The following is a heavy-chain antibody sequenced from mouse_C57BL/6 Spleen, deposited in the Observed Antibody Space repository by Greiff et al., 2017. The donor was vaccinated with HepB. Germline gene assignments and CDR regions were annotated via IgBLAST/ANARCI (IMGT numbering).Heavy chain of an antibody. J-gene: IGHJ3*01. V-gene: IGHV5-17*01. D-gene: IGHD1-1*01. CDR2: ISSGSSTI. CDR1: GFTFSDYG. Sequence: EVKVVESGGGLVKPGGSLKLSCAASGFTFSDYGMHWVRQAPEKGLEWVAYISSGSSTIYYADTVKGRFTISRDNAKNTLFLQMTSLRSEDTAMYYCARDGRYGSSSFAYWGQGTLVTVSA. CDR3: ARDGRYGSSSFAY.